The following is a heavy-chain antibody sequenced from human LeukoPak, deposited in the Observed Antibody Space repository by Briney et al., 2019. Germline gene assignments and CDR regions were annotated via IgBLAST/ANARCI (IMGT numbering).Heavy chain of an antibody. J-gene: IGHJ4*02. D-gene: IGHD5-18*01. CDR3: ARGGYSYGPQAF. CDR1: GFTVSSNY. Sequence: GGSLRLSCAASGFTVSSNYMSWVRQAPGKGLEWVSAIYSGGNTYYADSVKGRFTISRDNSKNTLYLQMNSLRAEDTAVYYCARGGYSYGPQAFWGQGTLVTVSS. V-gene: IGHV3-53*01. CDR2: IYSGGNT.